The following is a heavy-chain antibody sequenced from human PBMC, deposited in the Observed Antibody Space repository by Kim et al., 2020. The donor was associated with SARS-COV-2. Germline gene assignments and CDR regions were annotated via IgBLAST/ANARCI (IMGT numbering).Heavy chain of an antibody. J-gene: IGHJ4*01. CDR1: GGSISSSSYY. Sequence: SETLSLTCTVSGGSISSSSYYWGWIRQPPGKGLEWIGSIYYSGSTYYNTSLKSRVTISVDTSKNQFSLKLSSVTAADTAVYYCAKTDMVRGREYFDYWS. CDR3: AKTDMVRGREYFDY. V-gene: IGHV4-39*01. CDR2: IYYSGST. D-gene: IGHD3-10*01.